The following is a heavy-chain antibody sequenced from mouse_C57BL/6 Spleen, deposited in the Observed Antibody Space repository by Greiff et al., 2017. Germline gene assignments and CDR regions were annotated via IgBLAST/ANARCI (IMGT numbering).Heavy chain of an antibody. Sequence: DVKLQESGGGLVQPGGSMKLSCVASGFTFSNYWMNWVRQSPEKGLEWVAQIRLKSDNYATHYAESVKGRFTISRDDSKSSVYLQMNNLRAEDTGIYYCTGRTGSYFDYWGQGTTLTVSS. J-gene: IGHJ2*01. CDR2: IRLKSDNYAT. CDR1: GFTFSNYW. V-gene: IGHV6-3*01. D-gene: IGHD4-1*01. CDR3: TGRTGSYFDY.